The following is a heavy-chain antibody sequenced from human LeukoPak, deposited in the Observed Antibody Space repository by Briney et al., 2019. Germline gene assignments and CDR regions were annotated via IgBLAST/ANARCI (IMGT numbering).Heavy chain of an antibody. D-gene: IGHD4-17*01. J-gene: IGHJ6*02. V-gene: IGHV3-21*01. Sequence: PGGSLRLSCAASGFTFSSYSMIWVRQAPGKGLEWVSSISSSSSYIYYADSVKGRFTISRDNAKNSLYLQMNSLRAEDTAVYYCAREPPHGDPPYGMDVWGQGTTVTVSS. CDR3: AREPPHGDPPYGMDV. CDR1: GFTFSSYS. CDR2: ISSSSSYI.